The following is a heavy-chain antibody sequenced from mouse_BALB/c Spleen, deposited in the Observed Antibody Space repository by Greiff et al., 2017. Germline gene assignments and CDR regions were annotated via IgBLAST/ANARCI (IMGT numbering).Heavy chain of an antibody. D-gene: IGHD1-1*01. J-gene: IGHJ3*01. CDR2: IDPENGNT. V-gene: IGHV14-1*02. CDR3: ARKWSYEAY. CDR1: GFNIKDYY. Sequence: VQLQQSGAELVRPGALVKLSCKASGFNIKDYYMHWVKQRLEQGLEWIGWIDPENGNTIYDPKFQGKASITADTSSNTAYLQLSSLTSEDTAVYYCARKWSYEAYWGQGTLVTVSA.